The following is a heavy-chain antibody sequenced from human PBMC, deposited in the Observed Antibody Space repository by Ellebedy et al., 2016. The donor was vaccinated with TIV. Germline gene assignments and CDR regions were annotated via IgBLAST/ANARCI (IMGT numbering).Heavy chain of an antibody. CDR3: ARHLRYSDWRILDL. J-gene: IGHJ5*02. D-gene: IGHD3-9*01. CDR1: RVPITDPTYY. V-gene: IGHV4-39*01. CDR2: IFHSGTT. Sequence: MPSETLSLTCTVSRVPITDPTYYWACLRQPPGKGLDWLGPIFHSGTTYKSPAPSRRGPMSVDTSRNQFSLDLKSVTAADTAVYYCARHLRYSDWRILDLWGPGILVAVSS.